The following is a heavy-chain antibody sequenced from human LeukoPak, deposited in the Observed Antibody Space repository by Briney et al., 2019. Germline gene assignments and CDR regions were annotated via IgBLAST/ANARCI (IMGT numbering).Heavy chain of an antibody. V-gene: IGHV3-30*02. J-gene: IGHJ6*03. Sequence: GGSLRLSCAASGFTFSSYGMHWVRQAPGKGLEWVAFIRYDGSNKYYADSVKGRFTISRDNSKNTLYLQMNSLRAEDTAVYYCARAPGLAVTHYYYYYMDVWGKGTTVTVSS. CDR2: IRYDGSNK. CDR1: GFTFSSYG. CDR3: ARAPGLAVTHYYYYYMDV. D-gene: IGHD2-21*02.